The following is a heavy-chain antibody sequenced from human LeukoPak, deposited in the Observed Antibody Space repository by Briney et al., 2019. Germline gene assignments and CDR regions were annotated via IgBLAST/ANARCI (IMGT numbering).Heavy chain of an antibody. V-gene: IGHV4-59*01. CDR3: ARVYDSSGCYSYYFDY. CDR1: GGSISSYY. CDR2: IYYSGST. D-gene: IGHD3-22*01. Sequence: SETLSLTCTVSGGSISSYYWSWIRQPPGKGLEWIGYIYYSGSTNYNPSLKSRVTISVDTSKNQFSLKLSSVTAADTAVYYCARVYDSSGCYSYYFDYWGQGTLVTVSS. J-gene: IGHJ4*02.